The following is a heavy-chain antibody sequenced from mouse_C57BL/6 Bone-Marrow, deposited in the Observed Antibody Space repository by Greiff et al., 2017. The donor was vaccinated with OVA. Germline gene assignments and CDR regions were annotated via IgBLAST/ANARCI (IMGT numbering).Heavy chain of an antibody. CDR3: TTYHFLAWFAY. CDR2: IDTENGDT. Sequence: EVKLVESGAELVRPGASVKLSCTASGFNIKDDYMHWVKQRPEQGLEWIGWIDTENGDTDYASKFQGKATITADTSSNTAYLQLSRLTSEDTAVYYCTTYHFLAWFAYWGQGTLVTVSA. J-gene: IGHJ3*01. V-gene: IGHV14-4*01. CDR1: GFNIKDDY.